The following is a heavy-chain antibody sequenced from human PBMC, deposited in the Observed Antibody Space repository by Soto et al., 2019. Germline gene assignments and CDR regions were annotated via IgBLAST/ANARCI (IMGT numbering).Heavy chain of an antibody. V-gene: IGHV1-8*01. CDR2: MNPNSGNT. Sequence: ASVKVSCKASGYTFTSYDINWVRQATGQGLEWMGWMNPNSGNTGYAQKFQGRVTMTRNTSISTAYMELSSLRSEDTAVYYCARGRVYGDYLVDWFDPWGQGTLVTVSS. CDR1: GYTFTSYD. J-gene: IGHJ5*02. D-gene: IGHD4-17*01. CDR3: ARGRVYGDYLVDWFDP.